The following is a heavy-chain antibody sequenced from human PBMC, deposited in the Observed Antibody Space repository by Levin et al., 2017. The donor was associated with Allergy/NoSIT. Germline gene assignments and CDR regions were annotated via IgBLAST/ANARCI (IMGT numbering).Heavy chain of an antibody. CDR3: VREGKRGYFDH. CDR2: ISHDGSNT. V-gene: IGHV3-30*04. CDR1: GFTFSTFD. J-gene: IGHJ4*02. Sequence: GESLKISCAASGFTFSTFDLHWVRQAPGKGLEWVAVISHDGSNTNYADSVKGRFTISRDNSNSTLYLQVNSLRSDDTALYFCVREGKRGYFDHWGQGTLVTVSS.